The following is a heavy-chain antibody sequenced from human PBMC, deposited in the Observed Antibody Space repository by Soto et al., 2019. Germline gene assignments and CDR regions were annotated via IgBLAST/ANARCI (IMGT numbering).Heavy chain of an antibody. CDR2: IYWDDSK. J-gene: IGHJ1*01. CDR3: AHAYGGRSLY. Sequence: QITLKESGPTLVKPTQTLTLTCTFSGFSLTTDRVGVGWIRQPPGEALEWLAVIYWDDSKTYRPSLESRLTITKDTSKNQVALTMPNIDSLDTATYYCAHAYGGRSLYWGQGPLVTVSS. D-gene: IGHD1-26*01. V-gene: IGHV2-5*02. CDR1: GFSLTTDRVG.